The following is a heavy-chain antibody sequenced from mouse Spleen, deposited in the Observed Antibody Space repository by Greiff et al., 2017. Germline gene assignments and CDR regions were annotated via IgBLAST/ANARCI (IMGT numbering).Heavy chain of an antibody. CDR3: ASGARQSYCFDY. V-gene: IGHV1-4*01. CDR1: GYTFTSYT. CDR2: INPSSGNT. D-gene: IGHD6-1*01. J-gene: IGHJ2*01. Sequence: QVQLQQSGAELAKPGASVKLSCKASGYTFTSYTMHWVKQRPGKGLEWIGYINPSSGNTNYNQKFKDKATLTADKSSSTAYMQLSSLTSEDSAVSCWASGARQSYCFDYWGQGTTLTVSS.